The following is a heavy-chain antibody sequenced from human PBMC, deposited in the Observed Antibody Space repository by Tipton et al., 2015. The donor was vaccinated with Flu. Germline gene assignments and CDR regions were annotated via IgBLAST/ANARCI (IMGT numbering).Heavy chain of an antibody. J-gene: IGHJ3*02. Sequence: QLVQSGAEMKKPGESLKISCKGSGYSFTTYWIHWVRQMPGKELEWMGSIFPGNSDTRYSPSFQGQVTMSADKSISTAYLQWSRLTASDTGMYYCAAAVAAYAFDMWGKGTMVTVSS. CDR1: GYSFTTYW. D-gene: IGHD6-19*01. V-gene: IGHV5-51*03. CDR2: IFPGNSDT. CDR3: AAAVAAYAFDM.